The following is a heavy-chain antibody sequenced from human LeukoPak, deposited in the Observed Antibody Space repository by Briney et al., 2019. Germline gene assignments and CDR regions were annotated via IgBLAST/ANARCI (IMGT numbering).Heavy chain of an antibody. D-gene: IGHD3-22*01. J-gene: IGHJ5*02. CDR3: ARGGTTMILGWFDP. Sequence: SGGSLRLSCAASGFTFDDYGMSWVRQAPGKGLEWVSGINWNGGSTGYADSVKGRFTISRDNAKNSLYLQMNSLRAEDTAVYYCARGGTTMILGWFDPWGQGTLVTVSS. CDR2: INWNGGST. CDR1: GFTFDDYG. V-gene: IGHV3-20*04.